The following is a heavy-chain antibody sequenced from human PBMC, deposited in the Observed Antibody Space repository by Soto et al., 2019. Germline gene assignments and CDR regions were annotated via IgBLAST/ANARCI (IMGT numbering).Heavy chain of an antibody. J-gene: IGHJ6*02. CDR3: ARESGGYDSSTRYGLDV. CDR1: VCSVIIGGHY. V-gene: IGHV4-31*03. Sequence: SETLSLSGTVSVCSVIIGGHYWTWIRQQPGKGLEWIGYIYYSGSTDYNPSLKSRVTISVDRSKNQFSLNLSSVTAADTAIYYCARESGGYDSSTRYGLDVWGQGTTVTVSS. D-gene: IGHD6-25*01. CDR2: IYYSGST.